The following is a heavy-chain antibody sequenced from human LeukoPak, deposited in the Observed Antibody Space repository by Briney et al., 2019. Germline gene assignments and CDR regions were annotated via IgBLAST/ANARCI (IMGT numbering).Heavy chain of an antibody. CDR2: INPNSGDT. Sequence: GASVKVSCKASGYTFTGYYVHWVRQAPGQGLERMGRINPNSGDTNYAQKFQGKVTMTRDTSISTAYMELSRLRSDDTAVYYCARDYCGGDCFPDYWGQGTLVTVSS. V-gene: IGHV1-2*06. J-gene: IGHJ4*02. CDR1: GYTFTGYY. CDR3: ARDYCGGDCFPDY. D-gene: IGHD2-21*02.